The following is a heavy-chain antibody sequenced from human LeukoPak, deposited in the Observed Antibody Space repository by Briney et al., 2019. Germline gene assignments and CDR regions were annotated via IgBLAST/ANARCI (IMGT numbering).Heavy chain of an antibody. J-gene: IGHJ4*02. CDR2: INAGNGNT. V-gene: IGHV1-3*01. Sequence: GASVKVSCKASGYTFTSYAMHWVRQDPGQRLEWMGWINAGNGNTKYSQKFQGRVTITRDTSASTAYMELSSLRSEDTAVYYCARDQGDIVATAFDYWGQGTLVTVSS. CDR1: GYTFTSYA. CDR3: ARDQGDIVATAFDY. D-gene: IGHD5-12*01.